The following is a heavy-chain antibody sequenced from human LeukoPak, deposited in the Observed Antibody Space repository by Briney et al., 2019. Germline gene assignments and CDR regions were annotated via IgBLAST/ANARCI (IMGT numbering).Heavy chain of an antibody. CDR3: ARDNSVGDTAWWFDP. D-gene: IGHD1-26*01. CDR1: GFTFTSSA. CDR2: IVVGSGNT. Sequence: ASVKVSCKASGFTFTSSAMQWVRQARGQRLEWIGWIVVGSGNTSYAQKFQGRLSLTRDMSTSTDYMELSSLRSEDTAVYYCARDNSVGDTAWWFDPWGQGTLVTVSS. J-gene: IGHJ5*02. V-gene: IGHV1-58*02.